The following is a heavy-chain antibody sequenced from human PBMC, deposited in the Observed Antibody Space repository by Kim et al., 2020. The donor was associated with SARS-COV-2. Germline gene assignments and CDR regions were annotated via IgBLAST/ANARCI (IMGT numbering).Heavy chain of an antibody. V-gene: IGHV4-34*01. CDR1: GGSFSGYY. D-gene: IGHD6-19*01. J-gene: IGHJ6*02. CDR2: INHSGST. CDR3: ARGGQWLFPYYYYGMDV. Sequence: SETLSLTCAVYGGSFSGYYWSWIRQPPGKGLEWIGEINHSGSTNYNPSLKSRVTISVDTSKNQFSLKLSSVTAADTAVYYCARGGQWLFPYYYYGMDVWGQGTTVTVSS.